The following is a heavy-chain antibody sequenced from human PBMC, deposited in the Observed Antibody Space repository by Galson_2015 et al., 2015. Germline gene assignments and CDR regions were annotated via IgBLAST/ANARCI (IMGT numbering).Heavy chain of an antibody. CDR2: IWYDGSNK. CDR1: GFTFSSYG. J-gene: IGHJ4*02. D-gene: IGHD6-13*01. Sequence: SLRLSCAASGFTFSSYGMHWVRQAPGKGLEWVAVIWYDGSNKYYADSAKGRFTISRDNSKNTLYLQMNSLRAEDTAVYYCASWGIGAAAGVDYWGQGTLVTVSS. V-gene: IGHV3-33*01. CDR3: ASWGIGAAAGVDY.